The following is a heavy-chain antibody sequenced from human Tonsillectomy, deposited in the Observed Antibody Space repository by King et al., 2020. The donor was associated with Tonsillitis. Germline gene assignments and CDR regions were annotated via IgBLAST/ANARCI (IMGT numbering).Heavy chain of an antibody. CDR3: TRDLNWTPDY. J-gene: IGHJ4*02. CDR1: GFNFHDYD. Sequence: VQLVESGGGVVRPGGSLRLSCAASGFNFHDYDMSWVRQAPGKGLEWVSGINRKDDTTYGDSVKGRFTISRDNAKNSLFLQMNTVRAEDSALYYCTRDLNWTPDYWGQRTLVTVSS. CDR2: INRKDDTT. V-gene: IGHV3-20*04. D-gene: IGHD1-1*01.